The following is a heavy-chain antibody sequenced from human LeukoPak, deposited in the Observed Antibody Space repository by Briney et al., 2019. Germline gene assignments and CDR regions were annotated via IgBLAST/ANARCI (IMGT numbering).Heavy chain of an antibody. V-gene: IGHV3-74*01. J-gene: IGHJ6*02. CDR3: ARGSYSQYYYYGMDV. CDR2: INEDGSIT. CDR1: GFTFRTYW. D-gene: IGHD2-21*01. Sequence: GGSLRLSCAVSGFTFRTYWMHWVRQVPGEGLVWVSRINEDGSITNYADSVKGRFSISRDNAKNTLYLQMNSLRAEDTAVYYCARGSYSQYYYYGMDVWGQGTTVTVSS.